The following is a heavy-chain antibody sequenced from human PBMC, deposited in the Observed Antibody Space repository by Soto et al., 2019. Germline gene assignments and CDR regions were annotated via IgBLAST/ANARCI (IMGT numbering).Heavy chain of an antibody. V-gene: IGHV4-59*01. Sequence: SETLSLTCTVSGGSISSYYWSWIRQPPGKGLEWIGYIYYSGSTNYNPSLKSLVTISVDKSKNQFSLKLSSVTAADTSVYYCARTALSENNNFAYHYYYYMDFWGKGTTVTVSS. CDR2: IYYSGST. CDR3: ARTALSENNNFAYHYYYYMDF. D-gene: IGHD4-4*01. J-gene: IGHJ6*03. CDR1: GGSISSYY.